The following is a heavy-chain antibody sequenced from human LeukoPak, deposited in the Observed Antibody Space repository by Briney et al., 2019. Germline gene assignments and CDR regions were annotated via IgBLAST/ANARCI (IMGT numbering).Heavy chain of an antibody. CDR1: GFSFKNYA. D-gene: IGHD1-26*01. CDR3: VKKVVVGATSPYSDFQD. J-gene: IGHJ1*01. V-gene: IGHV3-23*01. Sequence: GGSLRLSCAASGFSFKNYAMSWVRQAPGKGLDWVSAISGSGVTTHYAGSVQGRFSISRDNSKNTLYLQMNSLRVEDTALYYCVKKVVVGATSPYSDFQDWGQGTLVTVSS. CDR2: ISGSGVTT.